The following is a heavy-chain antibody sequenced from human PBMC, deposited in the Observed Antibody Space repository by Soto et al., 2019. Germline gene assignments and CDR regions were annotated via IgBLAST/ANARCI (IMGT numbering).Heavy chain of an antibody. Sequence: QVQLQQWGAGLLKPSETLSLTCAVYGGSFSGYYWSWIRHPPGKGLEWIGEINHSGSTNYNPSLKSRVTISVDTSKNQFSLKVSSVTAADTAVYYCAIHTYSSGWTGWFDHWGQGTLVTVSS. D-gene: IGHD6-19*01. J-gene: IGHJ5*02. CDR1: GGSFSGYY. CDR2: INHSGST. V-gene: IGHV4-34*01. CDR3: AIHTYSSGWTGWFDH.